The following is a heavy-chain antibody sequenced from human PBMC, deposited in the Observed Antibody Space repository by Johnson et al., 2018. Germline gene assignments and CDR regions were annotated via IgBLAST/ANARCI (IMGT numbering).Heavy chain of an antibody. J-gene: IGHJ6*02. CDR3: ARWREGAYCGGDCYPGGISYYYGMDV. CDR2: ISSSSSTI. D-gene: IGHD2-21*02. Sequence: VQLVQSGGGLVKPGGSXRLSCAASGFTFSSYSMNWVRQAPGKGLEWVSYISSSSSTIYYADSVKGRFTIPRDTAKNSLYLQMNSLRDEDTAVYYCARWREGAYCGGDCYPGGISYYYGMDVWGQGTTVTVSS. CDR1: GFTFSSYS. V-gene: IGHV3-48*02.